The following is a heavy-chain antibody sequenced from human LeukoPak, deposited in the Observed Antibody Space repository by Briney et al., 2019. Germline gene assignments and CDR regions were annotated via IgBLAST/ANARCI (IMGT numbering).Heavy chain of an antibody. J-gene: IGHJ4*02. Sequence: GASVKVSCKASGYTFTSYGISWVRHAPGQGLELMGWISAYNGNTNYAQKLQGRVTMTTDTSTSTAYMELRSLRSDDTAVYYCAREYSGYDRAHFDYWGQGTLVTVSS. CDR2: ISAYNGNT. CDR3: AREYSGYDRAHFDY. CDR1: GYTFTSYG. V-gene: IGHV1-18*01. D-gene: IGHD5-12*01.